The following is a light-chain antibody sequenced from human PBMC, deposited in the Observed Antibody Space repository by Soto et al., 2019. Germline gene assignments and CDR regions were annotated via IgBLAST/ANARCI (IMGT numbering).Light chain of an antibody. V-gene: IGKV3-15*01. Sequence: IGFTQSPTTLSLSPGGRATLSCRASPSVSSHLAWYQQKPGQAPRLLIYGASNRATAIPARFSGSGSGTEFTLTISSLQSEDFAIYYCQQYNNWPLTFGGGTKVDIK. CDR1: PSVSSH. J-gene: IGKJ4*01. CDR2: GAS. CDR3: QQYNNWPLT.